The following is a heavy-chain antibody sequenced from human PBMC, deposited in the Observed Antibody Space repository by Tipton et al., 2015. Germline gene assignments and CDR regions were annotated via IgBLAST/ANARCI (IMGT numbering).Heavy chain of an antibody. CDR1: GDSTSSHY. D-gene: IGHD3-22*01. Sequence: TLSLTCTVSGDSTSSHYWSWIRQSPGKGPEWIGHTFYSGTTYYNPSLKSRVTISVDRSKNQLSLTLSSVTAADTAVYYCASSLNYYDSRGYYIDYWGQGTLVTVSS. V-gene: IGHV4-59*11. CDR3: ASSLNYYDSRGYYIDY. CDR2: TFYSGTT. J-gene: IGHJ4*02.